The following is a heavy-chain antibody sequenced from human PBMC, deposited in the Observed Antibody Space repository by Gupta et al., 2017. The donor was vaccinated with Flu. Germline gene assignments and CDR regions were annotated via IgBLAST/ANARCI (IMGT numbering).Heavy chain of an antibody. CDR1: GFTFSSYA. CDR2: ISYDGSNK. J-gene: IGHJ6*03. V-gene: IGHV3-30-3*01. Sequence: QVQLVESGGGVVQPGRSLRLSCAASGFTFSSYAMPWVRQAPGKGLEWVAVISYDGSNKYYADSVKGRFTISRDNSKNTLYLQMNSLRTEDTAVYFCTRVRAGLYYMDVWGKGTTVTVSS. CDR3: TRVRAGLYYMDV. D-gene: IGHD6-13*01.